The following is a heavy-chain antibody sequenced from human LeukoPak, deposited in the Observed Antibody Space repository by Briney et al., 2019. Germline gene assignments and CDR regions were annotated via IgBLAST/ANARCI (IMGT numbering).Heavy chain of an antibody. Sequence: SETLSLTCTVSGGSISSSSYYWGWIRQPPGKGLEWIGSIYHSGSTYYNPSLKSRVTISVDTSKNQFSLKLSSVTAADTAVYYCARDQGPSSGWSLFDYWGQGTLVTVSS. D-gene: IGHD6-19*01. CDR2: IYHSGST. CDR1: GGSISSSSYY. V-gene: IGHV4-39*07. CDR3: ARDQGPSSGWSLFDY. J-gene: IGHJ4*02.